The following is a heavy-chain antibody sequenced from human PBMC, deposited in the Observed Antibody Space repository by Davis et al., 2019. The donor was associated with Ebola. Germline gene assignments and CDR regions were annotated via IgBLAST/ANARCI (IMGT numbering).Heavy chain of an antibody. J-gene: IGHJ4*02. CDR3: VKDDVTAGRFNY. D-gene: IGHD1-20*01. CDR1: GASINSFL. V-gene: IGHV4-59*08. CDR2: MFYNGDT. Sequence: GSLRPSCSVPGASINSFLWTWIRQPPGKGLEWVGCMFYNGDTKYNPALESRVTISVDTSKNQFSLRLSSVTAADTAMYYCVKDDVTAGRFNYWGQGSLVTVSS.